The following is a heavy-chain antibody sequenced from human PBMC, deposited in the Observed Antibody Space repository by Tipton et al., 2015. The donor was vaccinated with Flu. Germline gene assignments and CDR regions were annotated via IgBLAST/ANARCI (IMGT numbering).Heavy chain of an antibody. D-gene: IGHD5-12*01. CDR2: VSGYNDYP. J-gene: IGHJ4*02. CDR3: ARGSGYAGDY. V-gene: IGHV1-18*01. CDR1: GYTFSSYG. Sequence: QLVQSGAEVKKPGASVKVSCKASGYTFSSYGVSWVRQAPGQGLEWMGWVSGYNDYPKYAQNFQGRVTMTAGTSTSTAYMELRSLRSDDTAVYYCARGSGYAGDYWGQGTLVTVSS.